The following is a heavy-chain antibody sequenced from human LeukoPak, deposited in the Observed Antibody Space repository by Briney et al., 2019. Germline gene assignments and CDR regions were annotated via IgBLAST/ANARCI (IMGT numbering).Heavy chain of an antibody. Sequence: GASVKVSCKASGGTFSSYAISWVRQAPGQGLEWMGGIIPIFGTANYAQKFQGRVTITTDESTSTAYMELSSLRSEDTAVYYCARDPVHYYDSSGHSAFDIWGQGTMVTVSS. CDR2: IIPIFGTA. CDR1: GGTFSSYA. CDR3: ARDPVHYYDSSGHSAFDI. V-gene: IGHV1-69*05. D-gene: IGHD3-22*01. J-gene: IGHJ3*02.